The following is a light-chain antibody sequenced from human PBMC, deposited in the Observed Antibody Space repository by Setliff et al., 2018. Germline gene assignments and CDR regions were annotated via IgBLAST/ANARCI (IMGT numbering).Light chain of an antibody. CDR2: EVS. CDR1: SSDVGGYNY. Sequence: QSVLTQPPSASGSPGQSVTISCTGTSSDVGGYNYVSWYQQHPGKAPKLMIYEVSKRPSGVPDRVSGSKSGNTASLTVSGLQAEDEADYYCSSYAGSNTPYVFGTGTKVTVL. J-gene: IGLJ1*01. V-gene: IGLV2-8*01. CDR3: SSYAGSNTPYV.